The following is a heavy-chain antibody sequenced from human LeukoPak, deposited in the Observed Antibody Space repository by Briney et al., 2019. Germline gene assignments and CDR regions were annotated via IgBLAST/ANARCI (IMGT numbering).Heavy chain of an antibody. CDR1: NYSINSGYF. J-gene: IGHJ4*02. CDR2: IYHSGST. V-gene: IGHV4-38-2*02. Sequence: PSETLSLTCTVSNYSINSGYFWAWIRQPPGKGLEWIATIYHSGSTYYNPSLQSRVTISVDTSKNQFSLKLSSVTAADTAVYYCARESHYYYDSSGKFDYWGQGTLVTVSS. D-gene: IGHD3-22*01. CDR3: ARESHYYYDSSGKFDY.